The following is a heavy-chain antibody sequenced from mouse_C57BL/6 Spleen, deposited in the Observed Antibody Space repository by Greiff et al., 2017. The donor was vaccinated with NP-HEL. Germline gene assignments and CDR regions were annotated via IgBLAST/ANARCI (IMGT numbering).Heavy chain of an antibody. J-gene: IGHJ2*01. D-gene: IGHD2-1*01. CDR2: ISDGGSYT. CDR3: ARDDRGNSYYFDY. CDR1: GFTFSSYA. V-gene: IGHV5-4*01. Sequence: DVMLVESGGGLVKPGGSLKLSCAASGFTFSSYAMSWVRQTPEKRLEWVATISDGGSYTYYPDNVKGRFTISRDNAKNNLYLQMSHLKSEDTAMYYCARDDRGNSYYFDYWGQGTTLTVSS.